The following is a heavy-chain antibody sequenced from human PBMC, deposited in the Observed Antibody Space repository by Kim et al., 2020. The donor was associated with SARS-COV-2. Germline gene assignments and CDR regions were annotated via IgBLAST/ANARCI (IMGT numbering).Heavy chain of an antibody. CDR3: TTDPPGWGENGGSHFHLARDWSGP. V-gene: IGHV3-15*01. D-gene: IGHD2-15*01. Sequence: GGSLRLSCAASGFRFINAWMSWVRQAPGKGLEWVGRIKSKADGETTDYAAPVQGRFTISRDDSTNTLYLQMNSLKNEDTAVYICTTDPPGWGENGGSHFHLARDWSGPWGQGTLVTVSS. J-gene: IGHJ5*02. CDR1: GFRFINAW. CDR2: IKSKADGETT.